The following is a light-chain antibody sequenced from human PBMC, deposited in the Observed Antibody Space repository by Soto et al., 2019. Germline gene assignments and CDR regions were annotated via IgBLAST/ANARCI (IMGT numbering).Light chain of an antibody. J-gene: IGKJ5*01. CDR1: QSFRGL. Sequence: VLTQSPGALSLSPGESPTLSCRASQSFRGLLAWYQQKPGQAPRLLIYDAYNRATGIPPRFSGSGSGTDFTLTISSLEPEDSAVYYCQQRHMWPITFGQGTRLEI. V-gene: IGKV3-11*01. CDR3: QQRHMWPIT. CDR2: DAY.